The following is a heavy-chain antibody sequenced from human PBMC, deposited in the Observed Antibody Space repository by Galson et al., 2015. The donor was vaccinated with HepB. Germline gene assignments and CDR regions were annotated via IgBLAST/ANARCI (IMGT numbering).Heavy chain of an antibody. CDR1: GFTFSSYS. CDR2: ISSGTSFI. CDR3: ARDLAGGMDA. Sequence: SLRLSCAASGFTFSSYSMNWVRQAPGKGLEWVSFISSGTSFIYYADSVKGRFTISRDNAKNSLYLQMNSLRAEDTAVYYCARDLAGGMDAGGQGATVTVS. D-gene: IGHD3-3*02. J-gene: IGHJ6*02. V-gene: IGHV3-21*01.